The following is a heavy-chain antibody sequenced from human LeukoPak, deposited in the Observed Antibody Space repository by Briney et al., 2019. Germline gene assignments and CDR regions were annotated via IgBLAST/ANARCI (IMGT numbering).Heavy chain of an antibody. CDR2: INPNSGGT. Sequence: ASVKVSCKASGYTFTGYYMHWVRQAPGQGLEWMGWINPNSGGTNYAQKFQGRVTMTRDTSISTAYVELSRLRSDDTAVYYCARGYCSSTSCSDYMDVWGKGTTVTISS. D-gene: IGHD2-2*01. V-gene: IGHV1-2*02. CDR1: GYTFTGYY. CDR3: ARGYCSSTSCSDYMDV. J-gene: IGHJ6*03.